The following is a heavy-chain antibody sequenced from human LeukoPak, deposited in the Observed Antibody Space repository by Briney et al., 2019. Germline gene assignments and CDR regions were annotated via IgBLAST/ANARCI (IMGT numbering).Heavy chain of an antibody. CDR3: ARDHYDFWRLPRDINWFDP. CDR1: GYSISSSSYY. J-gene: IGHJ5*02. D-gene: IGHD3-3*01. V-gene: IGHV4-39*02. CDR2: IYYSGST. Sequence: PSETLSLTCTVSGYSISSSSYYWGWIRQPPGKGLEWIGSIYYSGSTYYNPSLKSRVTISVDTSKNQFSLKLSSVTAADTAVYYCARDHYDFWRLPRDINWFDPWGQGTLVTVSS.